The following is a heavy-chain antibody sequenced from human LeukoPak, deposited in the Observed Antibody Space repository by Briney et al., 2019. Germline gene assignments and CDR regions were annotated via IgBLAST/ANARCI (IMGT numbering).Heavy chain of an antibody. Sequence: ASVKVSCKASGGTFSSSTISWVRQAPGQGLEWMGGITPIFGTPNYAQKFQGRVTITAVESMSTAYMELSSLRSEDTAIYYCARTIVDDGTNYWGQGTLVTVSS. D-gene: IGHD2/OR15-2a*01. CDR2: ITPIFGTP. J-gene: IGHJ4*02. CDR1: GGTFSSST. CDR3: ARTIVDDGTNY. V-gene: IGHV1-69*13.